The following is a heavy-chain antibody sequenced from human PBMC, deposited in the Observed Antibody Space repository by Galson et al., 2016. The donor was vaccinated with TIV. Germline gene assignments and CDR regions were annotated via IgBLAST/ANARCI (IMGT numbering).Heavy chain of an antibody. CDR3: SLTNWFNP. V-gene: IGHV3-74*03. D-gene: IGHD1-1*01. J-gene: IGHJ5*02. CDR2: INSDSTII. Sequence: SLRLSCAASGFKFSDYWMHWVRQAPGKGLVWVSCINSDSTIITYADSVRGRFTISRDNAKNTLYLQMNSLGVEGTAVYYCSLTNWFNPWGQGTLVTVSS. CDR1: GFKFSDYW.